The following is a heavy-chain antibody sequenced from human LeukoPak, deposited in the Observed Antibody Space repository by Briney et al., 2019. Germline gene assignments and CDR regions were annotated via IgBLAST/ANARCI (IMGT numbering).Heavy chain of an antibody. CDR2: ISAYNGNT. CDR1: GYTFTSYG. Sequence: ASVKVSCKASGYTFTSYGISWVRQAPGQGLERMGWISAYNGNTNYAQKLQGRVTMNTDTSTSTAYMELRSLRSDDTAVYYWARSGGRYYYYDSSCYPYSDYWGQGTLVTVSS. CDR3: ARSGGRYYYYDSSCYPYSDY. D-gene: IGHD3-22*01. V-gene: IGHV1-18*01. J-gene: IGHJ4*02.